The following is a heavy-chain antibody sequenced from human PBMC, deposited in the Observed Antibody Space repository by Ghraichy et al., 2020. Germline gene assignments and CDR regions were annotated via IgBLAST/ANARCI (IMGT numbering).Heavy chain of an antibody. J-gene: IGHJ4*02. CDR3: ARDRLRFDY. D-gene: IGHD4-17*01. CDR1: GDTFTSYD. CDR2: INPSGGST. Sequence: ASVKVSCKASGDTFTSYDMHWVRQAPGQGLEWMGIINPSGGSTTYAQKFQGRVTMTRDTSTSTVYMELSSLRSEDTAVYYCARDRLRFDYWGQGTLVTVSS. V-gene: IGHV1-46*03.